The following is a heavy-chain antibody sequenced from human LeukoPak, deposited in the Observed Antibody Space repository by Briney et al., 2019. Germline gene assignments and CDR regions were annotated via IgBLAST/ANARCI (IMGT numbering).Heavy chain of an antibody. V-gene: IGHV3-7*01. CDR3: AGSWSPYDVFDI. J-gene: IGHJ3*02. Sequence: PGGSLRLSCAASGFTFSSYSMNWVRQAPGKGLEWVANIKQDGSEKYYVDSVKGRFTISRDNSKNTLYLQMNSLRAEDTAVYYCAGSWSPYDVFDIWGQGTMVSVSS. D-gene: IGHD6-13*01. CDR2: IKQDGSEK. CDR1: GFTFSSYS.